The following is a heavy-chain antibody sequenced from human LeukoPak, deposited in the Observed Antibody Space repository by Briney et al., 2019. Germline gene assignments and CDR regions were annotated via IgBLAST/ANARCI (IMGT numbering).Heavy chain of an antibody. Sequence: GGSLRLSCAASGFSFDDYDMAWLRKAPGKGLEGVSDIDWKGRPTSYADSVKGRFTISRDNGQKSLYLQMDSLRAEDTDLYYCAREVYRIGVGGFDPWGQGTLVIVSS. CDR1: GFSFDDYD. CDR3: AREVYRIGVGGFDP. CDR2: IDWKGRPT. V-gene: IGHV3-20*04. J-gene: IGHJ5*02. D-gene: IGHD6-19*01.